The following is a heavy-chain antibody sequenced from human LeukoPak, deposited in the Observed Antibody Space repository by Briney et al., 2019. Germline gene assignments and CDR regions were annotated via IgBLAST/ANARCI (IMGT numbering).Heavy chain of an antibody. Sequence: PGGSLRLSCAASGFTVSRNYMSWVRQAPGKGLESVSITYSDGSTYYADSVKGRFTISRDNSKNTLYLQMNSLRAEDTAVYYCARPIASSSSGDYWGQGTLVTVSS. CDR3: ARPIASSSSGDY. J-gene: IGHJ4*02. V-gene: IGHV3-53*01. D-gene: IGHD6-6*01. CDR2: TYSDGST. CDR1: GFTVSRNY.